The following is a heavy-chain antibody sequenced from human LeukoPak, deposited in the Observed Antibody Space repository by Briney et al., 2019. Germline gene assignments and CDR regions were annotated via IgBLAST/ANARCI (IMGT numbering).Heavy chain of an antibody. V-gene: IGHV1-2*06. J-gene: IGHJ4*02. Sequence: ASVKVSCKASGYTFTGYYMHWVRQAPGQGLEWMGRINPNSGGTNYAQKFQGRVTMTRDTSISTAYMELSRLRSDDTAVYYCARVEGSKQQLSNVIDYWGQGTLVTVSS. CDR1: GYTFTGYY. CDR3: ARVEGSKQQLSNVIDY. CDR2: INPNSGGT. D-gene: IGHD6-13*01.